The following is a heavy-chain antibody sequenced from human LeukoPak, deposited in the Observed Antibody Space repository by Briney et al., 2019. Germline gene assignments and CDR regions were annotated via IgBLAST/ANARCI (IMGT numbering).Heavy chain of an antibody. Sequence: QAGGSLRLSCAASGFTFSSYWMHWVRQAPGKGLVWVSRINSDGSSTSYADSAKGRFTISRDNAKNTLYLQMNSLRAEDTAVYYCARMRGMVYAKSRGYYYYGMDAWGQGTTVTVSS. D-gene: IGHD2-8*01. CDR1: GFTFSSYW. V-gene: IGHV3-74*01. J-gene: IGHJ6*02. CDR2: INSDGSST. CDR3: ARMRGMVYAKSRGYYYYGMDA.